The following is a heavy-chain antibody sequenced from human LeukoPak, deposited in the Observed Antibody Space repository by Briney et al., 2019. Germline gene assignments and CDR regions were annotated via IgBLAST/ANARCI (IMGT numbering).Heavy chain of an antibody. CDR2: ISYTGST. V-gene: IGHV4-59*08. J-gene: IGHJ4*02. CDR3: ARAVTGTSLVDF. CDR1: GGSIGGDH. Sequence: PSETLSLTCTISGGSIGGDHWSWIRQAPGEGLEWIGYISYTGSTSYNPSLRSRVTISLNTPENQFPLRLTSVTAADTAVHYCARAVTGTSLVDFWGQGTLVAVSS. D-gene: IGHD6-19*01.